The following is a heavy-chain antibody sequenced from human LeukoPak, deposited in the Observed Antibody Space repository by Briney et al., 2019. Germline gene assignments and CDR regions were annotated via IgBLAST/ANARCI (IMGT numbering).Heavy chain of an antibody. CDR3: ARMYSSNWPFEY. CDR1: GFTFSDYY. J-gene: IGHJ4*02. Sequence: PGGSLRLSCAASGFTFSDYYMSWIRQAPGKGLEWVSYISSSGSTIYYADSLKGRFTISRDNAKNSLYLQMNSLRAEDTAVYYCARMYSSNWPFEYWGQGTLVTVSS. D-gene: IGHD6-13*01. V-gene: IGHV3-11*01. CDR2: ISSSGSTI.